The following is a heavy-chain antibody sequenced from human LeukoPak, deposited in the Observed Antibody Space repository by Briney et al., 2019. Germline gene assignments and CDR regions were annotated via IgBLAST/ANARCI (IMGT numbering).Heavy chain of an antibody. CDR2: ISGSGGST. J-gene: IGHJ4*02. Sequence: GGSLRLSCAASGFTFSSYAMSWVRQAPGKGLEWVSGISGSGGSTYYADSVKGRFTISRDNSKDTLYLQMNSLRAEDTAVYYCAKPAYCSGGSCYSIGYFDYWGQGTLVTVSS. CDR3: AKPAYCSGGSCYSIGYFDY. V-gene: IGHV3-23*01. D-gene: IGHD2-15*01. CDR1: GFTFSSYA.